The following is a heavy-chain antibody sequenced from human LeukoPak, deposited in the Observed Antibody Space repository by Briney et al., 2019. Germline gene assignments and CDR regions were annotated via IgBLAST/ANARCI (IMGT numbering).Heavy chain of an antibody. CDR1: GGSINGYF. V-gene: IGHV4-4*07. J-gene: IGHJ4*02. CDR3: ARSARVEPGSGYYFDS. CDR2: INTSGHT. D-gene: IGHD3-10*01. Sequence: SATLSLTCTVSGGSINGYFWGWIRQSAGKGLEWIGRINTSGHTDYNPSLNSRITMSVDTSRNQFSLRLNSLSAADTALYYCARSARVEPGSGYYFDSWGRGILVTVSS.